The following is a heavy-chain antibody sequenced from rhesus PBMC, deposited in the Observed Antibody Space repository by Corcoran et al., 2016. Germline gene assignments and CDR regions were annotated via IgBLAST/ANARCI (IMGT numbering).Heavy chain of an antibody. Sequence: QVQLQESGPGVVKPSETLSLTCAVSGGSISDSYRWSWIRQPPGKGLEWIWYIHGTSTSTNYNHSRKSGVSISKDTSKNRFSLKLSYVTAADTAVYYCARGYGGDYYAYFDYWGQGVLVTVSS. J-gene: IGHJ4*01. CDR3: ARGYGGDYYAYFDY. CDR1: GGSISDSYR. CDR2: IHGTSTST. D-gene: IGHD3-34*01. V-gene: IGHV4S10*01.